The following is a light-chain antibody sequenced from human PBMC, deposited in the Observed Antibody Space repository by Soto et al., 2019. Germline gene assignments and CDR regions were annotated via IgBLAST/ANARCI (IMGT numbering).Light chain of an antibody. CDR3: RQSYSTPYT. V-gene: IGKV1-39*01. Sequence: DIQMTQSPSSLSASVGDRVTITCRASQSISSYLNWYQQKPGKAPKLLIYAASSLQSGVPSRFSGSGSGTDFTLTISSLPPEDFATYYGRQSYSTPYTFGQGTKLEIK. J-gene: IGKJ2*01. CDR2: AAS. CDR1: QSISSY.